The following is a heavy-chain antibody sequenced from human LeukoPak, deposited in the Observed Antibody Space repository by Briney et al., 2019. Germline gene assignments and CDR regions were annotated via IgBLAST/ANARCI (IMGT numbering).Heavy chain of an antibody. D-gene: IGHD3-10*01. V-gene: IGHV3-23*01. J-gene: IGHJ6*03. CDR2: ISGSGGST. CDR1: GFTFISYA. CDR3: ARVDYGSGSYYRAHGLSYYYYMDV. Sequence: PGGSLRLSCAASGFTFISYAMTWVRQSPGKALEWVSAISGSGGSTYYADSVKGRFTISRDNSKNTVYLQMNSLRAEDTAVYYCARVDYGSGSYYRAHGLSYYYYMDVWGKGTTVTISS.